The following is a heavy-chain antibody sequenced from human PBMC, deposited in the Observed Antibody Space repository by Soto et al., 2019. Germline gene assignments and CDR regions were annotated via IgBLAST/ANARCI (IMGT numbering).Heavy chain of an antibody. J-gene: IGHJ6*02. CDR2: IIPIFGTA. CDR1: GGTFSSYA. D-gene: IGHD2-21*02. V-gene: IGHV1-69*12. CDR3: ASHCGGDCYSRSPPYYYYGMDV. Sequence: QVQLVQSGAEVKKTGSSVKVSCKASGGTFSSYAISWVRQAPGQGLEWMGGIIPIFGTADYAQKFQGRVTITADESTSTAYMELSSLRSEDTAVYYCASHCGGDCYSRSPPYYYYGMDVWGQGTTVTVSS.